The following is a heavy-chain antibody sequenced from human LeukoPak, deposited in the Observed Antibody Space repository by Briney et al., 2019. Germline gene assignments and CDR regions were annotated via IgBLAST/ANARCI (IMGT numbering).Heavy chain of an antibody. CDR3: ARDKKSGYHQYYFDY. CDR1: GGSISSYY. Sequence: SETLSLTCTVSGGSISSYYWSWIRQPAGKGLEWLGRIYTSGSTNYNPSLKSGVTMSVDTSKNQFSLKLSSVTAAETAVYYCARDKKSGYHQYYFDYWGQGTLVTVSS. D-gene: IGHD3-22*01. V-gene: IGHV4-4*07. J-gene: IGHJ4*02. CDR2: IYTSGST.